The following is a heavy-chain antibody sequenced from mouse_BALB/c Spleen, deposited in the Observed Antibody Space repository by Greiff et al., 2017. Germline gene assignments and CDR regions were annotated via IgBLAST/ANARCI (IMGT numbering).Heavy chain of an antibody. J-gene: IGHJ4*01. Sequence: VQLVESGPGLVAPSQSLSITCTVSGFSLTSYGVHWVRQPPGKGLEWLGVIWAGGSTNYNSALMSRLSISKDNSKSQVFLKMNSLQTDDTAMYYCARGAPIYYDYDDAMDYWGQGTSVTVSS. CDR1: GFSLTSYG. V-gene: IGHV2-9*02. CDR2: IWAGGST. D-gene: IGHD2-4*01. CDR3: ARGAPIYYDYDDAMDY.